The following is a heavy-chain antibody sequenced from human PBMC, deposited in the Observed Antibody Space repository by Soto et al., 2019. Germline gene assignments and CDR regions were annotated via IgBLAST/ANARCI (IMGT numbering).Heavy chain of an antibody. CDR2: LYNSGST. J-gene: IGHJ4*02. D-gene: IGHD3-22*01. Sequence: QLQLQESGPGLVKPSETLSLTCSVSGGSISSSRYYWGWIRQPPGKGLEWIGSLYNSGSTYYNPSLKSRVTMSVDRSKNQLSLELSSVTAADTAVYYCAAPLYDSSGYYDFTFDYWGQGTLVTASS. CDR3: AAPLYDSSGYYDFTFDY. V-gene: IGHV4-39*01. CDR1: GGSISSSRYY.